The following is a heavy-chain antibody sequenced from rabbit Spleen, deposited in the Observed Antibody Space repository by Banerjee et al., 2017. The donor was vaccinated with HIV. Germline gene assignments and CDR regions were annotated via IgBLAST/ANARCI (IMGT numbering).Heavy chain of an antibody. V-gene: IGHV1S45*01. J-gene: IGHJ4*01. CDR3: ARDLVAVIGWNFNL. D-gene: IGHD1-1*01. CDR1: GSDFSSRYW. CDR2: IDVAKSGST. Sequence: LQESGGGLFQPGGSLALTCKASGSDFSSRYWICWVRQAPGKGLEWIACIDVAKSGSTYYANWAKGRFTISETSSTTVALQMTSLTVADTATYFCARDLVAVIGWNFNLWGPGTLVTVS.